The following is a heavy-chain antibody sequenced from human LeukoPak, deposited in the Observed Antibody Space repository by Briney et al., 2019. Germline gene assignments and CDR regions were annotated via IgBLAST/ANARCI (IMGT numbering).Heavy chain of an antibody. J-gene: IGHJ4*02. Sequence: GRSLRLSCAASGFTFSSYAMHWVRQAPGKGLEWVAVISYDGSNKYYADSVKGRFTISRDTSKNTLYLQMNSLRAEDTALYFCAKKAQYDGHYPLDYWGQGTLVTVSA. D-gene: IGHD4/OR15-4a*01. CDR2: ISYDGSNK. CDR1: GFTFSSYA. CDR3: AKKAQYDGHYPLDY. V-gene: IGHV3-30*04.